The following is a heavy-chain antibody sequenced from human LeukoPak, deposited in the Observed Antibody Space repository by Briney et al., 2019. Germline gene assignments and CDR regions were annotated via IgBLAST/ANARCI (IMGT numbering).Heavy chain of an antibody. V-gene: IGHV3-48*01. J-gene: IGHJ4*02. D-gene: IGHD1-26*01. CDR3: ARSAVQANTPFYFDF. CDR1: GFIFTSYG. CDR2: ISAGSSNT. Sequence: GGSLRLSCSASGFIFTSYGMNWVRQAPGSGLQWVAYISAGSSNTFYADSVKGRFTISRDDAGNFLHLQMNILSAEDTGVYYCARSAVQANTPFYFDFWGQGALVAVSS.